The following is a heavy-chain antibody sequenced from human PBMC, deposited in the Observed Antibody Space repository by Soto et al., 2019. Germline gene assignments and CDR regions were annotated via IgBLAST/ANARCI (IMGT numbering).Heavy chain of an antibody. V-gene: IGHV1-3*01. CDR2: INPDNGNP. D-gene: IGHD2-15*01. J-gene: IGHJ5*02. CDR1: GYTLTRYT. CDR3: ARGIATGQLDP. Sequence: ASVEVSCKASGYTLTRYTSNWVRQAPGQRLEWMGWINPDNGNPKSSQKFQDRVIITRDTSASTAYMDLSSLRSEDTAVYYCARGIATGQLDPWGQRTLVTV.